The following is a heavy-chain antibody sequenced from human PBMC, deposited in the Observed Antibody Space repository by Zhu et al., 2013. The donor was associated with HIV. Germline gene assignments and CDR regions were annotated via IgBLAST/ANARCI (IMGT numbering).Heavy chain of an antibody. CDR3: ARGRKGGYSYGFDY. V-gene: IGHV1-8*02. J-gene: IGHJ4*02. D-gene: IGHD5-18*01. Sequence: QVQLVQSGPEVKKPGASVKVSCKASGYTFTNYGINWVRQATGQGLEWMGWMNPNSGNTGYAQKFQGRVTMTRNTSISTAYMELSSLRSEDTAVYYCARGRKGGYSYGFDYWGQGTLVTVSS. CDR2: MNPNSGNT. CDR1: GYTFTNYG.